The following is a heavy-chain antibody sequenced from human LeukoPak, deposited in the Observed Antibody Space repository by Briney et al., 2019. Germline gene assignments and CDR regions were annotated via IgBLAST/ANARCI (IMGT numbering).Heavy chain of an antibody. CDR2: INPNSGGT. Sequence: ASVKVSCKAPGYTFTGYYMHWVRQAPGQGLEWMGWINPNSGGTNYAQKFQGRLTMTRDTSISTAYMELSSLRSDDTAVYYCARRVPAGIGAFDIWGQGTMVTVSS. CDR3: ARRVPAGIGAFDI. J-gene: IGHJ3*02. D-gene: IGHD2-2*02. V-gene: IGHV1-2*02. CDR1: GYTFTGYY.